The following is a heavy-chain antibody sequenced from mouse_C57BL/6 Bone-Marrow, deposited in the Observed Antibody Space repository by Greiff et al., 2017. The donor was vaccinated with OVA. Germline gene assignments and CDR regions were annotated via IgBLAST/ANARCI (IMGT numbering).Heavy chain of an antibody. J-gene: IGHJ4*01. Sequence: EVMLVESGGGLVKPGGSLKLSCAASGFTFSSYAMSWVRQTPETRLEWVATISDGGSYTYYPDNVKGRFTISRDNAKNNLYLQMSHLKSEDTAMYYCAREGLYYGSRFYYAMDYWGQGTSVTVSS. D-gene: IGHD1-1*01. V-gene: IGHV5-4*01. CDR2: ISDGGSYT. CDR3: AREGLYYGSRFYYAMDY. CDR1: GFTFSSYA.